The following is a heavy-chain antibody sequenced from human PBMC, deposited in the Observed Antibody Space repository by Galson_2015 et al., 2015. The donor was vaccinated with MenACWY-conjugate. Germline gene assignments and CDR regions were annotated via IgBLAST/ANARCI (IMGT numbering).Heavy chain of an antibody. CDR1: GFTFSSYA. D-gene: IGHD1-26*01. V-gene: IGHV3-30-3*01. CDR3: ARDRIVGATRFDY. J-gene: IGHJ4*02. CDR2: ISYDRSNK. Sequence: SLRLSCAASGFTFSSYAMHWVRQAPGKGLEWVAVISYDRSNKYYADSVEGRFTISRDNSKNTLYLQMNSLRAEDTAVYHCARDRIVGATRFDYWGQGTLVTVSA.